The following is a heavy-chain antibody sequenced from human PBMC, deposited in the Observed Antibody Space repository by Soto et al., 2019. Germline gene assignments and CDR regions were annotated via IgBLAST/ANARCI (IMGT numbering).Heavy chain of an antibody. CDR2: IYYSGST. CDR3: ARRRDYDILTGYYDY. J-gene: IGHJ4*02. CDR1: GGSISSYY. V-gene: IGHV4-59*01. D-gene: IGHD3-9*01. Sequence: SETLSLTCTVSGGSISSYYWSWIRQPPGKGLEWIGYIYYSGSTNYNPSLKSRGTISVDTSKNQFCLKLSSVTAADTAVYYCARRRDYDILTGYYDYWAQGTLVTVSS.